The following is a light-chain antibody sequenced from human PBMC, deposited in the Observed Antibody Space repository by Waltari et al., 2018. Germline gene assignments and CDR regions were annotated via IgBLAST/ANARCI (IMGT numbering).Light chain of an antibody. CDR3: QQLDSYPPN. CDR1: QGIASY. CDR2: AAS. V-gene: IGKV1-9*01. J-gene: IGKJ4*01. Sequence: TCRASQGIASYLAWYQLKPGRAPKLLIYAASTLQSVVPSRFSGSGSGTDFSLTISSLQPEDFATYYCQQLDSYPPNFGGGTKVEIK.